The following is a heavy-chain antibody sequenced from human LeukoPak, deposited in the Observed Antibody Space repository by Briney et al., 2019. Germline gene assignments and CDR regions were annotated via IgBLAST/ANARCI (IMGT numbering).Heavy chain of an antibody. V-gene: IGHV3-30*02. J-gene: IGHJ4*02. CDR1: GFTFSSYS. CDR3: AKLGYDFWSGYSNFDY. CDR2: IRYDGSNK. D-gene: IGHD3-3*01. Sequence: GGSLRLSCAASGFTFSSYSMHWVRQAPGKGLEWVAFIRYDGSNKYYADSVKGRFTISRDNSKNTLYLQMNSLRAEDTAVYYCAKLGYDFWSGYSNFDYWGQGTLVTVSS.